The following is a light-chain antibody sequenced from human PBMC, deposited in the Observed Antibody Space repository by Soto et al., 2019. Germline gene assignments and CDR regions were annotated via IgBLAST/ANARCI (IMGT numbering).Light chain of an antibody. V-gene: IGKV1-39*01. CDR1: QTVSKF. Sequence: DIQMTQSPPSLSASVGDRVTITCLASQTVSKFLNWYQQKPGKAPDLLIYTTSTLHSGVPSRFSGSGSGTDFTLTISSLQPEDFATYYCRQTYSLPRTFGQGTKVDIK. CDR3: RQTYSLPRT. CDR2: TTS. J-gene: IGKJ1*01.